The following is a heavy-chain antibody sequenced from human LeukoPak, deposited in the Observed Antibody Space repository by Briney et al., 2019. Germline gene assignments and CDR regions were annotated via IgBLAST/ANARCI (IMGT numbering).Heavy chain of an antibody. CDR1: GYTFTSYD. CDR2: MNPNSGNT. CDR3: ARETTYSNTCTDFDF. D-gene: IGHD6-13*01. V-gene: IGHV1-8*03. Sequence: ASVKVSCTASGYTFTSYDNNWVRQATGQGLGWMGGMNPNSGNTGYAQKFPGRVTITRNTSISTAYMELSSLRSADTAVYYCARETTYSNTCTDFDFWGQGTLVTVSS. J-gene: IGHJ4*02.